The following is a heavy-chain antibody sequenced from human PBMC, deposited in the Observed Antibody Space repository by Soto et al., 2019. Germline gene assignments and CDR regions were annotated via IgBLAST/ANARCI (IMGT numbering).Heavy chain of an antibody. CDR2: IRTSGDT. CDR3: ARGALFSSSWFVGN. D-gene: IGHD6-13*01. V-gene: IGHV3-13*04. CDR1: GFTISNYD. Sequence: EVQLVESGGGLVQPGGSLRLSCAASGFTISNYDMHWVRQVTGEGLEWVSTIRTSGDTYYPDSVKGRFTISRENAKNSLYLKMNGLRAGDTAVYYCARGALFSSSWFVGNWGQGTRVTVSS. J-gene: IGHJ4*02.